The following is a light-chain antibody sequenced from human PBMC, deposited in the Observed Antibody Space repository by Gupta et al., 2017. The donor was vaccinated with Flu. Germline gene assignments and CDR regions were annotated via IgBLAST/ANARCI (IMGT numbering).Light chain of an antibody. CDR3: GTWDSNLSAGV. CDR2: ENN. Sequence: QSVLTQPPSVSAAPGQKVTISCSGSSSNIGNDYVSWYQQLPGTAPKLLIYENNKRPSGIPDRFSGSKSGTSATLGITGLQTGDEAEYYCGTWDSNLSAGVFGGGTKLTVL. V-gene: IGLV1-51*02. CDR1: SSNIGNDY. J-gene: IGLJ3*02.